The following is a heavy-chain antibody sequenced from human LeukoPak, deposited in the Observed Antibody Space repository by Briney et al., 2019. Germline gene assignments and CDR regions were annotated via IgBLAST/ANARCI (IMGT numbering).Heavy chain of an antibody. CDR3: ARGPKVVTAIQALRY. Sequence: ASVKVSCKASGYTFTNYHITWVRQAPGQGLEWMGWISGYNGNTNYAQKLQGRVTMTTDTSTSTAYMELRSLRSDDTAVYYCARGPKVVTAIQALRYWGQGTLVTVSS. J-gene: IGHJ4*02. D-gene: IGHD2-21*02. CDR1: GYTFTNYH. V-gene: IGHV1-18*01. CDR2: ISGYNGNT.